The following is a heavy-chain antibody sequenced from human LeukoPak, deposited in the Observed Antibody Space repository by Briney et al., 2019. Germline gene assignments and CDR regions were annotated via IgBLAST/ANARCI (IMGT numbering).Heavy chain of an antibody. CDR3: ASGPKYYYYMDV. J-gene: IGHJ6*03. Sequence: PSQTLSLTCTVSGGSISSGGYYWGWIRQPPGKGLEWIGYIYHSGSTYYNPSLKSRVTISVDRSKNQFSLRLSSVTAADTAVYYCASGPKYYYYMDVWGKGATVTVSS. CDR1: GGSISSGGYY. D-gene: IGHD3/OR15-3a*01. CDR2: IYHSGST. V-gene: IGHV4-30-2*01.